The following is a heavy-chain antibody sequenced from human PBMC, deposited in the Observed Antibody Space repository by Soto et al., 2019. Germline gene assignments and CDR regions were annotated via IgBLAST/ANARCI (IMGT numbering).Heavy chain of an antibody. CDR3: ARLWFGELGNWFDP. Sequence: EESLKISCNGSGYSFTRYWIGWVRQMPWKGLEWMGIIYPGDSETTYSPSFQGQVTISADKSISTAYVQWSSLKASDTAMYYCARLWFGELGNWFDPWGQGTLVTVS. D-gene: IGHD3-10*01. CDR2: IYPGDSET. J-gene: IGHJ5*02. CDR1: GYSFTRYW. V-gene: IGHV5-51*01.